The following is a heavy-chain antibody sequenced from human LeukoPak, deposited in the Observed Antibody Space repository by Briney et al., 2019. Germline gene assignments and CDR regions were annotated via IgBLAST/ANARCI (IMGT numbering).Heavy chain of an antibody. CDR2: TRNKANSYTT. D-gene: IGHD1-26*01. CDR3: ARVSGSYPEAFDI. J-gene: IGHJ3*02. Sequence: VGSLRLSCAASGFTFSDHYMDWVRQAPGKGLEWVGRTRNKANSYTTEYAASVKGRFTISRDDSKNSLYLQMNSLKTEDTAVYYCARVSGSYPEAFDIWGQGTMVTVSS. CDR1: GFTFSDHY. V-gene: IGHV3-72*01.